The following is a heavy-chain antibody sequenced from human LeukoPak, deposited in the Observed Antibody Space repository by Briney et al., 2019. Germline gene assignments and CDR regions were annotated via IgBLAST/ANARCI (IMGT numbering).Heavy chain of an antibody. V-gene: IGHV3-21*01. CDR2: ISSSRSYI. Sequence: GGSLRLSCAASGFTFSSYSMNWVRQAPGKGLEWVSSISSSRSYIYYADSVKGRFTISRDNAKNSLYLQINSLRAEDTAVYYCARRGGRYYDFWSGHEDYWGQGTLVTVSS. CDR3: ARRGGRYYDFWSGHEDY. J-gene: IGHJ4*02. CDR1: GFTFSSYS. D-gene: IGHD3-3*01.